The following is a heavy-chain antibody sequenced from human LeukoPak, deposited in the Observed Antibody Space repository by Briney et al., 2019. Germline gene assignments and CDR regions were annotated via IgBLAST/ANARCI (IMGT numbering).Heavy chain of an antibody. Sequence: ASVKVSCKVSGYTLTELSMHWVRQAPGKGLEWMGGFDPEDGETIYAQKFQGRVTMTEDTSTDTAYMELSSLRPEDTAVYYCATHSGSYYVVEDAFDIWGQGTMVTVSS. CDR3: ATHSGSYYVVEDAFDI. J-gene: IGHJ3*02. D-gene: IGHD1-26*01. CDR2: FDPEDGET. V-gene: IGHV1-24*01. CDR1: GYTLTELS.